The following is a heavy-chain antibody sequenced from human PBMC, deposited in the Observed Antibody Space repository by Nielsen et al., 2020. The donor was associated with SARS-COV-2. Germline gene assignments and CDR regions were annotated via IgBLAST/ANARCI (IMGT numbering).Heavy chain of an antibody. J-gene: IGHJ4*02. Sequence: GESLKISCAASGFTFSSYEMNWVRQAPGKGLEWVSYISSSGSTIYYADSVKGRFTISRDNANNSLYLQMNSLRAEDTAVYYCARERSRYYFDYWGQGTLVTVSS. CDR1: GFTFSSYE. V-gene: IGHV3-48*03. CDR2: ISSSGSTI. CDR3: ARERSRYYFDY.